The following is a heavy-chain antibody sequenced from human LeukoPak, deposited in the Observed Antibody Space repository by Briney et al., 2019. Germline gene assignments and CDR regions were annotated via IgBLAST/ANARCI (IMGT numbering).Heavy chain of an antibody. V-gene: IGHV3-66*02. J-gene: IGHJ6*03. Sequence: QAGGSLRLSCAASGFTVSSNYMSWVRQAPGKGLEWVSIIYSGGSTYYADSVKGRFTISRDNSKNTVYLQMNSLRAEDTAVYYCAPRPAALPMDVWGKGTTVTVSS. D-gene: IGHD2-2*01. CDR1: GFTVSSNY. CDR3: APRPAALPMDV. CDR2: IYSGGST.